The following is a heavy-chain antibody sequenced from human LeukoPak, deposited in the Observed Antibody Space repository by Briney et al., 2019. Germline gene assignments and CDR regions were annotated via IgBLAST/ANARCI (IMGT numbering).Heavy chain of an antibody. CDR1: GFTLSSYW. CDR2: INSDGSST. V-gene: IGHV3-74*01. J-gene: IGHJ4*02. CDR3: AQTYL. Sequence: GGSLRLSCAASGFTLSSYWMHWVRQAPGKGVVWVSRINSDGSSTSNADTVKGGFTLSRDNAKNTLYLQMNSLRAEYTAVYYCAQTYLGGQGTLVTVSS.